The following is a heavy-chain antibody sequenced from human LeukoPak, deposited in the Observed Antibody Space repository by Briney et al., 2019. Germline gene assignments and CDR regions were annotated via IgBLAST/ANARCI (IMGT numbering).Heavy chain of an antibody. Sequence: GESLKISCEGSGSSFTSYWIGWVRQLRGKGLEWMGIIYPGDSDTRYSPSFQGQVTISADKSISTAYLQWSSLKASVPAMSYCARWVVDNWPDVGYFDYWGQGTLVTVSS. J-gene: IGHJ4*02. D-gene: IGHD1-20*01. CDR2: IYPGDSDT. CDR1: GSSFTSYW. CDR3: ARWVVDNWPDVGYFDY. V-gene: IGHV5-51*01.